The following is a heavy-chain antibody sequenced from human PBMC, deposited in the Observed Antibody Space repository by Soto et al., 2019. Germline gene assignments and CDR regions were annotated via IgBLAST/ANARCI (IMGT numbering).Heavy chain of an antibody. V-gene: IGHV3-21*01. CDR2: ISGNSDYI. CDR1: GFTFSRYS. CDR3: ARAGNDYILGSYPSRFDY. Sequence: PGVSLRLSCAASGFTFSRYSMSWVRQAPGKGLEWVAAISGNSDYIYYANSVKGRFTISRDNSENTLYLQMNSLRAEDTAVYYCARAGNDYILGSYPSRFDYWGQGTLVTVSS. J-gene: IGHJ4*02. D-gene: IGHD3-16*02.